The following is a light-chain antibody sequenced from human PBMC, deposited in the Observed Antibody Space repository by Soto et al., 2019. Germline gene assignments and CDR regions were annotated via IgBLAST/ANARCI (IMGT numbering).Light chain of an antibody. V-gene: IGLV1-40*01. CDR1: SSNIGAGYD. CDR2: GNG. CDR3: QSYDSSLSGSEV. Sequence: QSELTQPPSVSGAPGQRVTISCTGSSSNIGAGYDVHWYQQLPGTAPKLLIYGNGNRPSGVPDRFSGSKSGTSASLAITGLQAEDEADYYCQSYDSSLSGSEVFGTGTKVTVL. J-gene: IGLJ1*01.